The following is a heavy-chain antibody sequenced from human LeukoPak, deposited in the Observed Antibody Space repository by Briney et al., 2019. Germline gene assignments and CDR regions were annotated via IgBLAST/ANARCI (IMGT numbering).Heavy chain of an antibody. Sequence: PGGSLRLSCAASGFSFSDYWMHWVRQAPGKGLEWVANIKQDGSEKYYVDSVKGRFTISRDNAKNSLYLQMNSLRAEDTAVYYCARVSGDYYDSSGYPGPDAFDIWGQGTMVTVSS. V-gene: IGHV3-7*01. D-gene: IGHD3-22*01. CDR3: ARVSGDYYDSSGYPGPDAFDI. CDR1: GFSFSDYW. J-gene: IGHJ3*02. CDR2: IKQDGSEK.